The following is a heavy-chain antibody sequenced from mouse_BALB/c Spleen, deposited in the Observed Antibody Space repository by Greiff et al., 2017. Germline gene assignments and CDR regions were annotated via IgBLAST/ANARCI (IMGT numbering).Heavy chain of an antibody. V-gene: IGHV1-14*01. J-gene: IGHJ4*01. Sequence: EVKLVESGPELVKPGASVKMSCKASGYTFTSYVMHWVKQKPGQGLEWIGYINPYNDGTKYNEKFKGKATLTSDKSSSTAYMELSSLTSEDSAVYYCARGPLYYGYDVDAMDYWGQGTSVTVSS. CDR3: ARGPLYYGYDVDAMDY. D-gene: IGHD2-2*01. CDR2: INPYNDGT. CDR1: GYTFTSYV.